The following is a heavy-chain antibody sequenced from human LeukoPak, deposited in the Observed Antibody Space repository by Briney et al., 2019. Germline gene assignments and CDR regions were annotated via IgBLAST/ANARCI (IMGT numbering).Heavy chain of an antibody. Sequence: GGSLRLSCAASGFTFITYWMHWVRQAPGKGLVWVSSINSDGSTTTYADSVKGRFTIFRDNAKNMVYLQMDSLRAEDTAVYYCARAFGSGSQVINYFDFWGQGTLVTVPS. CDR2: INSDGSTT. D-gene: IGHD3-10*01. CDR3: ARAFGSGSQVINYFDF. CDR1: GFTFITYW. J-gene: IGHJ4*02. V-gene: IGHV3-74*01.